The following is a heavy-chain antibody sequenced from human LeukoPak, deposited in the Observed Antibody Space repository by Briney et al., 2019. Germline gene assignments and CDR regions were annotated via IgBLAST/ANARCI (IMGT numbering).Heavy chain of an antibody. J-gene: IGHJ4*02. CDR3: ARGYDSSGYYLAFFDY. D-gene: IGHD3-22*01. CDR1: GYTFTGYY. Sequence: ASVKVSCKSSGYTFTGYYIHWVRQAPGQGLEWMGWINPNSGGTNYAQKFQGRVTMTRDTSISTAYMELSRLRSDDTAVYYCARGYDSSGYYLAFFDYWGQGTLVTVSS. CDR2: INPNSGGT. V-gene: IGHV1-2*02.